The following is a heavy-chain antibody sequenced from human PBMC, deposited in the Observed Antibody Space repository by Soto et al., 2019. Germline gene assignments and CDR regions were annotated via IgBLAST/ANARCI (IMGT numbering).Heavy chain of an antibody. Sequence: QVQLAQSGAEVRSPGSSVKVSCRASGGSFSDSAFSWLRQAPGQGLEWVGGIIPMFAATKYAQRFQGRVTITVDASTRTVYLALSSLISDDSAVYFCARGGIVAVPAALSSYDDYTHYRFDSWGQGTLVSVS. D-gene: IGHD4-4*01. V-gene: IGHV1-69*01. CDR2: IIPMFAAT. CDR3: ARGGIVAVPAALSSYDDYTHYRFDS. CDR1: GGSFSDSA. J-gene: IGHJ4*02.